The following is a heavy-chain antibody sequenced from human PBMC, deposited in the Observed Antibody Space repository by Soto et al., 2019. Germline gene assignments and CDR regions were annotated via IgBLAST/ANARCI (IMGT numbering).Heavy chain of an antibody. CDR3: ARRGSGSYYDY. J-gene: IGHJ4*02. Sequence: EVQLLESGGGLVQPGGSLRLSCAASGFTFSSYAMRWVRQAPVKGLEWVSAISGSGGSTYYADSVKGRFTISRDNSKNTLYLQRNSLRAEDTAVYNCARRGSGSYYDYWGQGTLVTVSS. CDR2: ISGSGGST. CDR1: GFTFSSYA. V-gene: IGHV3-23*01. D-gene: IGHD1-26*01.